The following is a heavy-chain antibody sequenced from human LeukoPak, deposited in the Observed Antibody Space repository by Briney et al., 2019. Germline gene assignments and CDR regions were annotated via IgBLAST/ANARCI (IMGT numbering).Heavy chain of an antibody. CDR2: IYRGGST. V-gene: IGHV3-66*01. CDR3: ARVPRSSGWTYFDY. D-gene: IGHD6-19*01. Sequence: GGSLRLSCAASGFTVSSNYMSWVRQAPGKGLEWVSVIYRGGSTYYADSVKGRFTISRDNSKNTLYLQMNSLRAEDTAVYYCARVPRSSGWTYFDYWGQGTLVTVSS. J-gene: IGHJ4*02. CDR1: GFTVSSNY.